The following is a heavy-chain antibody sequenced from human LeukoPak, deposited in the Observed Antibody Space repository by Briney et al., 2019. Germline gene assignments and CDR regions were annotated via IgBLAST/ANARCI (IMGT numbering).Heavy chain of an antibody. CDR3: ARDGGASSGWYLVYYYYGMDV. J-gene: IGHJ6*02. V-gene: IGHV1-46*01. CDR2: INPSGGSA. Sequence: ASVKVSCKASGYTFTSYYIHCVRQAPGQGLEWMGIINPSGGSANYAQKFQGRVTMTRDTSTSTVYMELSSLRSDDTAVYYCARDGGASSGWYLVYYYYGMDVWGQGTTVTVSS. D-gene: IGHD6-19*01. CDR1: GYTFTSYY.